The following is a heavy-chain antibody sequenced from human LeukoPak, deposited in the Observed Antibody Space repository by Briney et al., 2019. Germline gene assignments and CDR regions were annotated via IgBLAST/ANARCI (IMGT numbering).Heavy chain of an antibody. CDR3: ARDPTTVTTRGDWFDP. V-gene: IGHV1-18*01. CDR1: GYTFTSYG. D-gene: IGHD4-17*01. J-gene: IGHJ5*02. Sequence: ASVKVSCKASGYTFTSYGISWVRQAPGQGLEWMGWISAYNGNTNYAQKLQGRVTMTTDTSTSTAYMELRSLRSDDTAVYYCARDPTTVTTRGDWFDPWGQGTLVTVSS. CDR2: ISAYNGNT.